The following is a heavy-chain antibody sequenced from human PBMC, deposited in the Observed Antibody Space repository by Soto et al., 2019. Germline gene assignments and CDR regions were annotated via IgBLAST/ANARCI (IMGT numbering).Heavy chain of an antibody. CDR2: IYYSGST. D-gene: IGHD2-15*01. J-gene: IGHJ1*01. Sequence: QVQLQESGPGLVKPSETLSLTCTVSGGSISSYYWSWIRQPPGKGLEWIGSIYYSGSTNYNPSLKIRVTKSVDTSKNQFSLKLSSVTAADTAVYYCASSGVVAATPDFQHWGQGTLVTVSS. CDR3: ASSGVVAATPDFQH. CDR1: GGSISSYY. V-gene: IGHV4-59*01.